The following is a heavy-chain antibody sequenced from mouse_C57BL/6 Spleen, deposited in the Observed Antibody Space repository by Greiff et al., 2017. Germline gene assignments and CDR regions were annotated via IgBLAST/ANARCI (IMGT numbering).Heavy chain of an antibody. CDR3: ARWYYYGSSHWYFDV. CDR2: IDPSDSET. D-gene: IGHD1-1*01. V-gene: IGHV1-52*01. CDR1: GYTFTSYW. Sequence: QVQLQQPGAELVRPGSSVKLSCKASGYTFTSYWMHWVKQRPIQGLEWIGNIDPSDSETHYNQKFKDKATLTVDKSSSTAYMQLSSLTSEDSAVYYCARWYYYGSSHWYFDVWGTGTTVTVSS. J-gene: IGHJ1*03.